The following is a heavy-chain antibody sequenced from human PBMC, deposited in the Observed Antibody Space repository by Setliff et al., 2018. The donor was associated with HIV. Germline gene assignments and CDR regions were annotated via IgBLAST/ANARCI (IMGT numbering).Heavy chain of an antibody. CDR3: ARDSSRSSPDYYYYGMDV. CDR2: IIPIFGTA. CDR1: GGTFSSYA. D-gene: IGHD6-13*01. Sequence: ASVKVSCKASGGTFSSYAIRWVRQAPGQGLEWMGGIIPIFGTANYAQKFQGRVTITADESQSTAYMELSSLRSEDTAVYYCARDSSRSSPDYYYYGMDVWGQGTAVTVSS. J-gene: IGHJ6*02. V-gene: IGHV1-69*13.